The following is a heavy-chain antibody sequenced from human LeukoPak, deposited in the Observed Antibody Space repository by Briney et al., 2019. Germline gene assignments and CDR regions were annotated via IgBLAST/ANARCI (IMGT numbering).Heavy chain of an antibody. CDR3: ARRSSGYYYSFDY. CDR1: GFSFSNYD. Sequence: TGGSLRLSCAASGFSFSNYDMNWVRQAPGKGLEWVSYIGSSGSNVYYAGSVKGRFTISRDNAKNSLYLQMNSLRAEDTAVYYCARRSSGYYYSFDYWGQGTLVTVSS. D-gene: IGHD3-22*01. CDR2: IGSSGSNV. V-gene: IGHV3-48*03. J-gene: IGHJ4*02.